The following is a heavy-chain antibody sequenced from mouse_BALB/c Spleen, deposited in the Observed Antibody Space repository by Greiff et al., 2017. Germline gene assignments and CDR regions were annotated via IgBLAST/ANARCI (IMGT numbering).Heavy chain of an antibody. CDR2: IYPGDGDT. CDR1: GYAFSSSW. J-gene: IGHJ2*01. V-gene: IGHV1-82*01. D-gene: IGHD1-1*02. CDR3: AREGWSQYYFDY. Sequence: VQLKESGPELVKPGASVKISCKASGYAFSSSWMNWVKQRPGQGLEWIGRIYPGDGDTNYNGKFKGKATLTADKSSSTAYMKLSSLTSVDSAVYVCAREGWSQYYFDYWGKGNTLTV.